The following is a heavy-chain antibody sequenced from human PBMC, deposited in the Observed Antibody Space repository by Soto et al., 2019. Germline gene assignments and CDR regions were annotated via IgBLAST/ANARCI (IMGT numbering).Heavy chain of an antibody. CDR2: IYYTGST. CDR3: ARGHLAAAGSFDY. J-gene: IGHJ4*02. Sequence: SETLSLTCTLSGGSLSGGSYHWSWIRQSPGKGLEWLAYIYYTGSTNYNPSLQSRVTISLHTSKNQFSLKVSSVTAADTAVYFCARGHLAAAGSFDYCGQGALVTVSS. D-gene: IGHD6-13*01. V-gene: IGHV4-61*01. CDR1: GGSLSGGSYH.